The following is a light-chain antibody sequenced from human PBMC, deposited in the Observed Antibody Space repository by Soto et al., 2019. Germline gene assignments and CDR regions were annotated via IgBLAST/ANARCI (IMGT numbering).Light chain of an antibody. CDR1: SSDVGGYNY. V-gene: IGLV2-14*01. CDR2: VVS. CDR3: SSYRSGGTFV. J-gene: IGLJ1*01. Sequence: QSSLAQPTSVSGSPGQSIAISCTGTSSDVGGYNYVSWHQQHPGKAPKVLISVVSNRPSGVSNRFSGSKSGNTASLTISGLQAEDEADYYCSSYRSGGTFVFGGGTKLTVL.